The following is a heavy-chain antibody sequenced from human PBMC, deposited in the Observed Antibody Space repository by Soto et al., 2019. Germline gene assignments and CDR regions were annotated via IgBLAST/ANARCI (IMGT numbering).Heavy chain of an antibody. J-gene: IGHJ6*02. Sequence: ASVKVSCKASGYTFTSYYMHWVRQAPGQGLEWMGIINPSGGSTSYAQKFQGRVTMTRDTSTSTVYMELSSLRSEDTAVYYCARAFGIAAAGPLYYSYGMDVWGQGPTVTVSS. CDR3: ARAFGIAAAGPLYYSYGMDV. D-gene: IGHD6-13*01. V-gene: IGHV1-46*01. CDR1: GYTFTSYY. CDR2: INPSGGST.